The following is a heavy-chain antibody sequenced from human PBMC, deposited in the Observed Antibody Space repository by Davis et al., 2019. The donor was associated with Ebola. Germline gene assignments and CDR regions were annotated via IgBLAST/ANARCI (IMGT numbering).Heavy chain of an antibody. CDR1: GFAVSGNY. Sequence: GGSLRLSCAASGFAVSGNYMSWVRQAPGKGLEWVSVIYSRGTTYYADSVKGRFTISRDNSKNTLYLQMNSLRAEDSAMYYCARDNCISTTCHPFDYWGQGTLVTVSS. V-gene: IGHV3-53*05. J-gene: IGHJ4*02. CDR2: IYSRGTT. CDR3: ARDNCISTTCHPFDY. D-gene: IGHD2-2*01.